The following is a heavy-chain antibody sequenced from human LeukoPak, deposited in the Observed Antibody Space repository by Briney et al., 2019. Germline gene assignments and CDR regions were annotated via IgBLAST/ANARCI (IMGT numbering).Heavy chain of an antibody. J-gene: IGHJ4*02. CDR2: INHSGST. D-gene: IGHD6-13*01. CDR3: ARRYSSSWYVGY. Sequence: SETLSLTCAVSGGSISSSNWWSWVRQPPGKGLEWIGEINHSGSTNYNPSLKSRVTISVDTSKNQFSLKLSSVTAADTAVYYCARRYSSSWYVGYWGQGTLVTVSS. CDR1: GGSISSSNW. V-gene: IGHV4-4*02.